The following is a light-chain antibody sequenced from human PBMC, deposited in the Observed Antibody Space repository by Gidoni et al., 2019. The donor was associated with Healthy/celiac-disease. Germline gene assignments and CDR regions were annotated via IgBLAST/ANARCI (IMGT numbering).Light chain of an antibody. J-gene: IGKJ4*01. CDR2: GAS. V-gene: IGKV3-20*01. CDR3: QQYGSSPRVT. Sequence: EIVLTQSPGNLSLSPGERATLSCRASQSVSSSYLAWYQQKPGQAPRILIYGASSRATGIPDFTLTISRLEPEDFAVYYCQQYGSSPRVTFGGGTKVEIK. CDR1: QSVSSSY.